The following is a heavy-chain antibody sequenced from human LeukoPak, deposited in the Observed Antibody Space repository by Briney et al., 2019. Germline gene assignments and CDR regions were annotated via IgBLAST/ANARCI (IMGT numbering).Heavy chain of an antibody. CDR2: IKQDGSEK. Sequence: GGSLRLSCAASGFTFSSYWMSWVRQAPGKGLEWVANIKQDGSEKYYVDSVKGRFTISRDNAKNSLYLQMNSLRDEDTAVYYCARDGGPPGYLDWLPGPYYYYGMDVWGQGTTVTVSS. CDR1: GFTFSSYW. V-gene: IGHV3-7*01. CDR3: ARDGGPPGYLDWLPGPYYYYGMDV. D-gene: IGHD3-9*01. J-gene: IGHJ6*02.